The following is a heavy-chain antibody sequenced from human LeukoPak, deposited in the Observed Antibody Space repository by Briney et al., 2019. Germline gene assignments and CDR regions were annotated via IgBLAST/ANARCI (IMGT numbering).Heavy chain of an antibody. CDR3: ARGAVLQYSSSWYSHLFSDG. Sequence: PGTSLRLSCAPSGFTFINYGMHWVRQAPGKGLEWVALIWSDGSNKYYADSVKGRFTISRDNSKNTLSLQMNSLRGEDTAVYYCARGAVLQYSSSWYSHLFSDGWGQGTLVT. CDR1: GFTFINYG. D-gene: IGHD6-13*01. V-gene: IGHV3-33*01. CDR2: IWSDGSNK. J-gene: IGHJ4*02.